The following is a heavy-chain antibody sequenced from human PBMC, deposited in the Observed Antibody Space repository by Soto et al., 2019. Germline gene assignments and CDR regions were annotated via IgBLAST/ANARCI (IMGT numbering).Heavy chain of an antibody. V-gene: IGHV3-49*04. CDR2: IRSKSYGVTT. CDR1: GFTFGDYG. Sequence: PGGSLRLSFTGSGFTFGDYGMPWVRQAPGKGLDWLGFIRSKSYGVTTEYAASVKGRLTIARDDSKSIAYLQMNRLTSEDTGVYYCARSQGYSNGWGRWPYYYHGMDVWGQGTTVTVSS. CDR3: ARSQGYSNGWGRWPYYYHGMDV. D-gene: IGHD6-19*01. J-gene: IGHJ6*02.